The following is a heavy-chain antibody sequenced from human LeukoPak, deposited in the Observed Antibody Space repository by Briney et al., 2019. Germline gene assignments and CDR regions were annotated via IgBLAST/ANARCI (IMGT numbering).Heavy chain of an antibody. CDR2: ISFDGSNK. V-gene: IGHV3-30*04. Sequence: GGSLRLSCAASGFTFSSFPMHWVRQAPGKGLEWVAVISFDGSNKYNADSVKGRFTISRDNSKNTLYLQMNSLRIEDTAVYYCARGIEAAAGNDYWGQGTLVTVSS. CDR3: ARGIEAAAGNDY. D-gene: IGHD6-13*01. J-gene: IGHJ4*02. CDR1: GFTFSSFP.